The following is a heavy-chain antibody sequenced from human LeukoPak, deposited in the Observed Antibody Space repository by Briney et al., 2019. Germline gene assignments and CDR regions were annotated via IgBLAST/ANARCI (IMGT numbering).Heavy chain of an antibody. D-gene: IGHD6-6*01. CDR1: GFNFNSHA. CDR2: ISGSGGST. Sequence: GSPNPSCAASGFNFNSHALSWVRQAPGKGLGWVPAISGSGGSTYYADSVKGRFTISRDNSKNTLYLQMNSLRAEDTAVYYCAKSSRRYSSSPYGMDVWGQGTTVTVSS. V-gene: IGHV3-23*01. CDR3: AKSSRRYSSSPYGMDV. J-gene: IGHJ6*02.